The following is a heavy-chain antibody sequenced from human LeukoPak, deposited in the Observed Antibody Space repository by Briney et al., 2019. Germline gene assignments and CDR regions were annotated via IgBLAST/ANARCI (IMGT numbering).Heavy chain of an antibody. J-gene: IGHJ5*02. V-gene: IGHV3-23*01. Sequence: PGGSLRLSCAASGFTFSSYAMSWVRQAPGKGPEWVSAISGSGGSTYYADSVKGRFTISRDNSKNTLYLQMNSLRAEDTAVYYCAKVSTTGTTSRGFDPWGQGTLVTVSS. CDR2: ISGSGGST. CDR1: GFTFSSYA. CDR3: AKVSTTGTTSRGFDP. D-gene: IGHD1-1*01.